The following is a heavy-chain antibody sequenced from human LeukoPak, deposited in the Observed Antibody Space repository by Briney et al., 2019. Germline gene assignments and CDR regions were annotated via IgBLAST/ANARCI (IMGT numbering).Heavy chain of an antibody. CDR1: GFTFHTYS. D-gene: IGHD5-12*01. J-gene: IGHJ4*02. CDR2: ITSAGGTI. CDR3: ARDRGYTQDY. Sequence: GGSLRLSCAASGFTFHTYSMNWVRQAPGKGLEWVSYITSAGGTIYYADSVKGRFTISRDNAKNSLYLQMNSLRAEDTAVYYCARDRGYTQDYWGQGTLVTVSS. V-gene: IGHV3-48*01.